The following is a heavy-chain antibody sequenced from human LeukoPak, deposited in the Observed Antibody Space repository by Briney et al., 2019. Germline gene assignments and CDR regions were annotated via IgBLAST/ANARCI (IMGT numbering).Heavy chain of an antibody. CDR1: GYTLTELS. Sequence: ASVKVSCKVSGYTLTELSMHWVRQAPGKGLEWMGGFDPEDGETIYAQKFQGRVTMTEDTSTDTAYMELSSLRSEDTAVYYCAKDPPDWPTDYFDYWGQGTLVTVSS. CDR3: AKDPPDWPTDYFDY. D-gene: IGHD3-9*01. V-gene: IGHV1-24*01. J-gene: IGHJ4*02. CDR2: FDPEDGET.